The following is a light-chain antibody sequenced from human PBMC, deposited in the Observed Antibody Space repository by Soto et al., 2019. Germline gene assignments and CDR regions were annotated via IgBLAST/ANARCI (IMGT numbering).Light chain of an antibody. Sequence: EIVLTQSPCTLSLSPGERATLSCRASQSVSSSYLAWYQQKPGQAPRLLIYGASSRATGIPDRFSGSGSGTDFTLTISRLEPEDFAVYYCQQAFGQGTKVEIK. CDR1: QSVSSSY. J-gene: IGKJ1*01. V-gene: IGKV3-20*01. CDR3: QQA. CDR2: GAS.